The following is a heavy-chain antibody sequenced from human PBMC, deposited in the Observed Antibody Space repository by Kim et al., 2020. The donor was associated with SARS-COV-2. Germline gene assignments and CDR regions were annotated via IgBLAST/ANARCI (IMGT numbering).Heavy chain of an antibody. D-gene: IGHD3-10*01. CDR1: GYTFTGYY. V-gene: IGHV1-2*02. Sequence: ASVKVSCKASGYTFTGYYMHWVRQAPGQGLEWMGWINPNSGGTNYAQKFQGRVTMTRDTSISTAYMELSRLRSDDTAVYYCARELITMVRGVRDSLGYWGQGTPVTVSS. CDR3: ARELITMVRGVRDSLGY. CDR2: INPNSGGT. J-gene: IGHJ4*02.